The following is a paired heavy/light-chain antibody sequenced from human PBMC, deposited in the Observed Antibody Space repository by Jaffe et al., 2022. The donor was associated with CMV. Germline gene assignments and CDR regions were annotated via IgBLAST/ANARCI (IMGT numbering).Light chain of an antibody. V-gene: IGLV2-14*03. CDR3: SSYTSSSTLV. Sequence: QSALTQPASVSGSPGQSITISCTGTSSDVGGYNYVSWYQQHPGKAPKLMIYDVSNRPSGVSNRFSGSKSGNTASLTISGLQAEDEADYYCSSYTSSSTLVFGTGTKVTVL. CDR1: SSDVGGYNY. J-gene: IGLJ1*01. CDR2: DVS.
Heavy chain of an antibody. V-gene: IGHV3-48*03. CDR3: ARDSYDYVWGSYRFWAFDI. D-gene: IGHD3-16*02. CDR2: ISSSGSTI. Sequence: EVQLVESGGGLVQPGGSLRLSCAASGFTFSSYEMNWVRQAPGKGLEWVSYISSSGSTIYYADSVKGRFTISRDNAKNSLYLQMNSLRAEDTAVYYCARDSYDYVWGSYRFWAFDIWGQGTMVTVSS. CDR1: GFTFSSYE. J-gene: IGHJ3*02.